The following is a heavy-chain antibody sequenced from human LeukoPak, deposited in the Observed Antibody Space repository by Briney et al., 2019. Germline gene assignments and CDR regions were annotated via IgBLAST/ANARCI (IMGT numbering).Heavy chain of an antibody. D-gene: IGHD6-19*01. J-gene: IGHJ4*02. V-gene: IGHV1-8*01. Sequence: ASVKVSCKASGYTFTSYDINWVRQATGQGLEWMGWMNPNSGNTGYAQKFQGRVTITANKSTSTAYMELSSLRSEDTAVYYCARDRGIAVAGTGDFDYWGQGTLVTVSS. CDR1: GYTFTSYD. CDR2: MNPNSGNT. CDR3: ARDRGIAVAGTGDFDY.